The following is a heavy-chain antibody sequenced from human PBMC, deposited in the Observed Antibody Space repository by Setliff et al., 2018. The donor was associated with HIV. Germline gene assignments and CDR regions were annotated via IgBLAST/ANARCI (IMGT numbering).Heavy chain of an antibody. CDR2: IVAGSGNT. V-gene: IGHV1-58*02. CDR1: GFTFISSA. D-gene: IGHD6-6*01. J-gene: IGHJ6*03. Sequence: ASVKVSCKASGFTFISSAMQWVRQARGRRLEWIGWIVAGSGNTNYAQKFQERVSITRDMSTSSAYMELSNLRSEDTAVYYCAADLTIAGRLDYYYTDVWGKGTTVTVSS. CDR3: AADLTIAGRLDYYYTDV.